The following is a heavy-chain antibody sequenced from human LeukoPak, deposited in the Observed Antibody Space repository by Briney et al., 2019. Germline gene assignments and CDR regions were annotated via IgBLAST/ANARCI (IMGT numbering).Heavy chain of an antibody. CDR2: LYSGGDT. Sequence: GGSLRLSCAAFGFTVSSKYMSWVRQAPGKGLEWVSVLYSGGDTYYADSVKGRFTISRDNSKNTLYLQMSNLRPEDTAVYYCARGDTGFSSAWGRDFDYWGQGTLVTVSS. J-gene: IGHJ4*02. D-gene: IGHD6-19*01. CDR3: ARGDTGFSSAWGRDFDY. CDR1: GFTVSSKY. V-gene: IGHV3-66*01.